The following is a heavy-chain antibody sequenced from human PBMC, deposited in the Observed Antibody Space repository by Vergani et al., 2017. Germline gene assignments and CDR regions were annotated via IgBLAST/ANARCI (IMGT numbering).Heavy chain of an antibody. CDR2: ISSSSSYI. CDR1: GFTFSSYS. CDR3: ARETMTTVTQDETYYYYYYMDV. J-gene: IGHJ6*03. D-gene: IGHD4-17*01. V-gene: IGHV3-21*01. Sequence: EVQLVESGGGLVKPGGSLRLSCAASGFTFSSYSMNWVRQAPGKGLEWVSSISSSSSYIYYADSVKGRFTISRDNAKNSLYLQMNSLRAEYTAVYYCARETMTTVTQDETYYYYYYMDVWGKGTTVTVSS.